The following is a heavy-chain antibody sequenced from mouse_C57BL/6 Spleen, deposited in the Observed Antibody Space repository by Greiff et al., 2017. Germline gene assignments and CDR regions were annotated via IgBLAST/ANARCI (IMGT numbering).Heavy chain of an antibody. V-gene: IGHV1-9*01. CDR2: ILPGSGST. J-gene: IGHJ3*01. CDR3: ASRGDYGYDGRGFAY. CDR1: GYTFTGYW. D-gene: IGHD2-2*01. Sequence: QVQLQQSGAELMKPGASVKLSCKATGYTFTGYWIEWVKQRPGHGLEWIGEILPGSGSTNYNEKFKGKATFTADTSSNTAYMQLSSLTTEDSASYYCASRGDYGYDGRGFAYWGQGTLVTVSA.